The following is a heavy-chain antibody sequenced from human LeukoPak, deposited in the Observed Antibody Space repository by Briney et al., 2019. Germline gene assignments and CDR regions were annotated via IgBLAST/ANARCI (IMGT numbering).Heavy chain of an antibody. CDR1: GYTLTELS. J-gene: IGHJ6*02. V-gene: IGHV1-69*13. D-gene: IGHD1-14*01. CDR2: IIPIFGTA. Sequence: ASVKVSCKVSGYTLTELSMHWVRQAPGQGLEWMGGIIPIFGTANYAQKFQGRVTITADESTSTAYMELSSLRSEDTAVYYCARSGRYYGMDVWGQGATVTVSS. CDR3: ARSGRYYGMDV.